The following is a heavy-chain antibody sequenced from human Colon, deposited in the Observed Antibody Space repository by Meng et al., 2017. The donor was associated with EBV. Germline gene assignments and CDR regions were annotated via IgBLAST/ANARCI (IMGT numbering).Heavy chain of an antibody. D-gene: IGHD2-8*01. CDR1: CARLGRGNYS. J-gene: IGHJ5*02. Sequence: VPLQGSCHGLLQSSETRSLNRTRTCARLGRGNYSSSWLRHPPGKGLDWIAYSHYSGTTNYNPSLKSRVTLSVDTCKNLFSLTLTSVTSADVGVYYCANGTWYMESLVSGFDPWGQGTLVTVSS. CDR2: SHYSGTT. CDR3: ANGTWYMESLVSGFDP. V-gene: IGHV4-61*01.